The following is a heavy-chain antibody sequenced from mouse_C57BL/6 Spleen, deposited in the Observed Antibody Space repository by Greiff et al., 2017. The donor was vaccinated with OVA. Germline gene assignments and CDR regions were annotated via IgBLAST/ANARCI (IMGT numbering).Heavy chain of an antibody. V-gene: IGHV1-4*01. Sequence: QVQLQQSGAELARPGASVKMSCKASGYTFTSYTMHWVKQRPGQGLEWIGYINPSSGYTKYNQKFKDKATLTADKSSSTAYMQLSSLTSEDSAVYYCARCYDYDEGTFAYWGQGTLVTVSA. D-gene: IGHD2-4*01. CDR1: GYTFTSYT. J-gene: IGHJ3*01. CDR2: INPSSGYT. CDR3: ARCYDYDEGTFAY.